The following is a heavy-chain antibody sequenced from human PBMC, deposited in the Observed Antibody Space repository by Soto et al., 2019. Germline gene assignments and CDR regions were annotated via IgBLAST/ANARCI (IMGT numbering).Heavy chain of an antibody. CDR3: ARGGAMGVDY. V-gene: IGHV3-74*01. CDR2: IYFDGITT. Sequence: EVQLVESGGGVVQPGGSLRLTCTASGFNFNTHWMPWVRKSPGKGLVWVSRIYFDGITTNYADSVKGRLTVSRDNAKNTVYLHVNTLRDEDTAVYYCARGGAMGVDYWGQGTLVTVSS. CDR1: GFNFNTHW. J-gene: IGHJ4*02. D-gene: IGHD1-26*01.